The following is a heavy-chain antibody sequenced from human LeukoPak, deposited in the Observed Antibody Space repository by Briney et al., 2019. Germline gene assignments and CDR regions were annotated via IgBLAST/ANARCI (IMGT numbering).Heavy chain of an antibody. Sequence: GGSLRLSCAASGFTFSDYVMSWVRQAPGKGLEWVSAIRGDGVSTYYVDSVKDRFSISRDNSKNTLYLQMNSLRAGDTAVYYCAKGRFRYCSSTSCYFDAFDIWGQGTMVTVSS. CDR2: IRGDGVST. D-gene: IGHD2-2*01. CDR3: AKGRFRYCSSTSCYFDAFDI. V-gene: IGHV3-23*01. CDR1: GFTFSDYV. J-gene: IGHJ3*02.